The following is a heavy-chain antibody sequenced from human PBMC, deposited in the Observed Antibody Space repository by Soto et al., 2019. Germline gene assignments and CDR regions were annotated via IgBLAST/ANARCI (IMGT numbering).Heavy chain of an antibody. CDR1: GGSVSSGSYY. V-gene: IGHV4-61*01. CDR2: ICYSGST. Sequence: PSETLSLTCTVSGGSVSSGSYYWSWLRQPPGKGLEWIGYICYSGSTNYNPYLKSRVTISVDTSKNQFSLKLSSVTAADTAVYYCARDYDYGGNFQYWFDPWGQGTLVTVSS. J-gene: IGHJ5*02. CDR3: ARDYDYGGNFQYWFDP. D-gene: IGHD4-17*01.